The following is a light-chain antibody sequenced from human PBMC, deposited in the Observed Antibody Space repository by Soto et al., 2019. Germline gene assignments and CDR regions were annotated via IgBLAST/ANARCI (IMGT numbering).Light chain of an antibody. CDR3: HQYNNWYA. J-gene: IGKJ2*01. V-gene: IGKV3-15*01. Sequence: EIVLRQSPDTLSMSPGERATLICRASQSVSTNLAWYQQKPGQAPRLLIYAASTRATGIPARFSASGSGTEFTLTINSLQSEDFAVYYCHQYNNWYAFGQGTKLEI. CDR2: AAS. CDR1: QSVSTN.